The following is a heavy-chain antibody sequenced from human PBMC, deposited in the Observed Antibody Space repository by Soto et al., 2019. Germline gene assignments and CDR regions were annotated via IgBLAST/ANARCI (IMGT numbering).Heavy chain of an antibody. V-gene: IGHV1-46*01. J-gene: IGHJ6*02. D-gene: IGHD5-12*01. CDR2: INPSGGST. Sequence: ASVKVSCKASGYTFTSYYMHWVRQAPGQGLEWMGIINPSGGSTSYAQKFQGRVTMTRDTSTSTVYMELSSLRSEDTAVYYCACAKGYDRYYYYHGTDVWGQGTTVTVSS. CDR1: GYTFTSYY. CDR3: ACAKGYDRYYYYHGTDV.